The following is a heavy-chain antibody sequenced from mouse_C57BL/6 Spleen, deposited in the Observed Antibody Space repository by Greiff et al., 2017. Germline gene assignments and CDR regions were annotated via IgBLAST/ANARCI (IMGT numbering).Heavy chain of an antibody. CDR2: IDPSDSET. Sequence: QVQLQQPGAELVRPGSSVKLSCKASGYTFTSYWMHWVKQRPIQGLEWIGNIDPSDSETHYNQKFKDKATLTVDKSSSTAYMQLSSLTSEDSAVYYCARLGDDEGFAYWGQGTLVTVSA. CDR1: GYTFTSYW. CDR3: ARLGDDEGFAY. J-gene: IGHJ3*01. V-gene: IGHV1-52*01. D-gene: IGHD2-12*01.